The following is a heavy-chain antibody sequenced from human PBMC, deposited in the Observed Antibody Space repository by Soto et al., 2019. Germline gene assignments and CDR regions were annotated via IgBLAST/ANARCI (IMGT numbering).Heavy chain of an antibody. Sequence: TGGSLRLSCAASGFTFSSYAMSWVRQAPGKGLEWVSAISGSGGSTYYADSVKGRFTISRDNSKNTLYLQMNSLRAEDTAVYYCAKDKDIVLMVYATDAFDIWGQGTMVTVSS. CDR2: ISGSGGST. V-gene: IGHV3-23*01. CDR3: AKDKDIVLMVYATDAFDI. J-gene: IGHJ3*02. D-gene: IGHD2-8*01. CDR1: GFTFSSYA.